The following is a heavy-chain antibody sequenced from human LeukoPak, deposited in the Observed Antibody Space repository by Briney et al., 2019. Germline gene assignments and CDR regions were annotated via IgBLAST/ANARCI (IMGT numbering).Heavy chain of an antibody. Sequence: GSLRLSCTASGFTFGDYAMSWVRQAPGKGLEWVGFIRSKAYGGTTEYAASVKGRFTISRDDSKSIAYLQMNSLKTEDTAVYYCTRVTSSSPVAFDIWGQGTMVTVSS. D-gene: IGHD6-6*01. CDR1: GFTFGDYA. V-gene: IGHV3-49*04. CDR3: TRVTSSSPVAFDI. CDR2: IRSKAYGGTT. J-gene: IGHJ3*02.